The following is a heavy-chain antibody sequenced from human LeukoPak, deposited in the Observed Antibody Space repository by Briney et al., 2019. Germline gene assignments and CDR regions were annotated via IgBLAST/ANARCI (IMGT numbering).Heavy chain of an antibody. D-gene: IGHD6-13*01. V-gene: IGHV5-10-1*01. CDR1: GYSFTSYW. Sequence: GKSLKISCKGSGYSFTSYWISWVRQMPGKGLEWMGRIDPSDSYTNYSPSFQGHVTISADKSINTAYLQWSSLKASDTAMYYCARQAAGLMDAYFDFWGQGTLVTVSS. CDR3: ARQAAGLMDAYFDF. CDR2: IDPSDSYT. J-gene: IGHJ4*02.